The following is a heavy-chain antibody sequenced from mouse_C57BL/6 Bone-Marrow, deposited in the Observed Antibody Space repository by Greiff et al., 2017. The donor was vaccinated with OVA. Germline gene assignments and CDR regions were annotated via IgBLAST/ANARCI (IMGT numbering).Heavy chain of an antibody. J-gene: IGHJ4*01. V-gene: IGHV14-4*01. CDR3: TTANWGYYYAMDY. Sequence: EVKVVESGAELVRPGASVKLSCTASGFNIKDDYMHWVKQRPEQGLEWIGWIDPENGDTEYASKFQGKATITADTSSNTAYLQLSSLTSEDTAVYYCTTANWGYYYAMDYWGQGTSVTVSS. CDR2: IDPENGDT. CDR1: GFNIKDDY. D-gene: IGHD4-1*01.